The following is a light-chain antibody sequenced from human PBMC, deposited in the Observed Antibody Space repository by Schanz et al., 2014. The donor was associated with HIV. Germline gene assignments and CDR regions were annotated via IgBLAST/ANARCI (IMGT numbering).Light chain of an antibody. Sequence: QSALTQPASVSGSPGQSITISCTGTSSDVGGYNYVSWYQHHPGKAPKLMIFDVSNRPSGVSNRFFGSKSGNTASLTVSGLQAEDEADYYCSSYADINNLVFGGGTKLTVL. V-gene: IGLV2-14*03. CDR1: SSDVGGYNY. J-gene: IGLJ2*01. CDR2: DVS. CDR3: SSYADINNLV.